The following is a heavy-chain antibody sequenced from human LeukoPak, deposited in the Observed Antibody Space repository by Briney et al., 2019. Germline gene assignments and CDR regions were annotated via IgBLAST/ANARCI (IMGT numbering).Heavy chain of an antibody. J-gene: IGHJ4*02. CDR2: ISGSGGST. Sequence: PGGSPRLSCAASGFTFSSYAMSWVRQAPGKGLEWVSAISGSGGSTYYADSVKGRFTISRDNSKNTLYLQMNNLRAEDTAVYYCATTPLWFGELPDDYWGQGTLVTVSS. CDR1: GFTFSSYA. V-gene: IGHV3-23*01. D-gene: IGHD3-10*01. CDR3: ATTPLWFGELPDDY.